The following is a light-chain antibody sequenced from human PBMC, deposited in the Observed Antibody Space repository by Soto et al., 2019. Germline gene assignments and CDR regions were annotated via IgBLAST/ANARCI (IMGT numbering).Light chain of an antibody. CDR2: EGN. CDR3: CSYAGSTTRVV. CDR1: SSDVGSYNL. V-gene: IGLV2-23*01. Sequence: QSALTQPASVSGSPGQSITISCTGTSSDVGSYNLVSWYQQHPGKAPKLMIYEGNKRPSGVSNRFSGSKSGNTASLTISGLQAEDEADYYCCSYAGSTTRVVFGGGTKLTV. J-gene: IGLJ2*01.